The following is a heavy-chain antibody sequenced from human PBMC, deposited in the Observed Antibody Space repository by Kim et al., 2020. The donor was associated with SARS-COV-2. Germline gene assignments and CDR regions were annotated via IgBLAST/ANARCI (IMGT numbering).Heavy chain of an antibody. Sequence: DYAVSVKSRITINPDTSKNQFSLQLNSVTPEDTAVYYCAREDCSWYGMDVWGQGTTVTVSS. D-gene: IGHD2-15*01. J-gene: IGHJ6*02. CDR3: AREDCSWYGMDV. V-gene: IGHV6-1*01.